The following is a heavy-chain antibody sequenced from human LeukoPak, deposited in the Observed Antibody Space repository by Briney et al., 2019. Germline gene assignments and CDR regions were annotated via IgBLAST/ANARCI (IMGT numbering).Heavy chain of an antibody. CDR2: IYYSGST. CDR3: ARAQASSWFDP. V-gene: IGHV4-59*01. J-gene: IGHJ5*02. Sequence: PSETLSLTCTVSGGSISSYYWSWIRQPPGKGLEWIGYIYYSGSTNYNPSLKSRVTISVDTSKNQFSLKLSSVTAADTAVYYCARAQASSWFDPWGQGTLVTVSS. CDR1: GGSISSYY.